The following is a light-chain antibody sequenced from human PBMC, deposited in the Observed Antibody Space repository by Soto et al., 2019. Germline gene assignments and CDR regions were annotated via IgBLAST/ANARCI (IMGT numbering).Light chain of an antibody. Sequence: EIVMTQSPATLSLSPGERATLSCRASLSVSSDLAWYRQKPGQAPRLLIYRAFTRAPGIPARFSGSGFGTDFTLTISSLQSEDFAVYYCQQYNNWPLTFGGGTKVEIK. V-gene: IGKV3-15*01. CDR3: QQYNNWPLT. CDR1: LSVSSD. CDR2: RAF. J-gene: IGKJ4*01.